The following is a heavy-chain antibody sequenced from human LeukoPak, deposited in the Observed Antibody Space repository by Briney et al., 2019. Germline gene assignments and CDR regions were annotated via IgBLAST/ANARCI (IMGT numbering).Heavy chain of an antibody. D-gene: IGHD6-19*01. CDR3: AKVEERIAVAGTPDAFDI. Sequence: GGSLRLSCATSGFTFSGCSMNWVRQAPGKGLEWISYISSSSINIHYGDSVKGRFTISRDNSKNTLYLQMNSLRAEDTAVYYCAKVEERIAVAGTPDAFDIWGQGTMVTVSS. CDR1: GFTFSGCS. CDR2: ISSSSINI. J-gene: IGHJ3*02. V-gene: IGHV3-48*01.